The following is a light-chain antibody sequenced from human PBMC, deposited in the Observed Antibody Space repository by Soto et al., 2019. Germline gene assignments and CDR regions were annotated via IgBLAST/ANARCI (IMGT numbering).Light chain of an antibody. J-gene: IGKJ1*01. CDR2: DAS. CDR1: QSVSSY. CDR3: QQRSDWPPTWT. Sequence: EIVLTQSPATLSLSPGGRATLSCRASQSVSSYLAWYQQKPGQAPRLLIYDASNRATGIPARFSGSGSGTDFTLTSSSLEPEDFAVYYCQQRSDWPPTWTFGQGTKVEIK. V-gene: IGKV3-11*01.